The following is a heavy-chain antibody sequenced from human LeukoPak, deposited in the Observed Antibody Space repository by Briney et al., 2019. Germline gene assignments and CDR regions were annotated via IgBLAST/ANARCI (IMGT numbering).Heavy chain of an antibody. J-gene: IGHJ6*03. D-gene: IGHD6-19*01. Sequence: PGGSLRLSCAASGFTFDDYGMSWVRQAPGKGLEWVSGINWNGGSTGYADSVKGRFTISRDNAKNSLYLQMNSLRAEDTALYYCAREGRSSGLYYYYYYMDVWGKGTTVTVSS. CDR3: AREGRSSGLYYYYYYMDV. CDR2: INWNGGST. V-gene: IGHV3-20*04. CDR1: GFTFDDYG.